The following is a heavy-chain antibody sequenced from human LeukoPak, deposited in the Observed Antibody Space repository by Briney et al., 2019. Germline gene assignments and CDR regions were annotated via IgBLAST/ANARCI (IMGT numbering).Heavy chain of an antibody. CDR2: IKTSTGNP. CDR3: ARDQDVMVRGDV. D-gene: IGHD3-10*01. CDR1: GYIFTNYA. J-gene: IGHJ3*01. Sequence: ASVKVSCKASGYIFTNYAMNWVRQAPGQGLEWMGYIKTSTGNPTYAQGFTGRFVFSLDTSVSTAHLQINNLKTEDTAVYYCARDQDVMVRGDVWGQGTMVTVSS. V-gene: IGHV7-4-1*02.